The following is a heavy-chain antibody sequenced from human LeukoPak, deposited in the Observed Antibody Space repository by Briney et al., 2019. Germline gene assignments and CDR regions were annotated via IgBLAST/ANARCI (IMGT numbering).Heavy chain of an antibody. J-gene: IGHJ4*02. CDR3: ARDSPNTGMGN. D-gene: IGHD1-1*01. V-gene: IGHV3-21*01. CDR2: ISSDSIYI. Sequence: KPGGSLRLSCAASGFTFSSCSMNWVRQAPGKGLEWVSSISSDSIYIFYFDSVKGRFTISRDNAKNSAYLQMNSLRVEDTAVYYCARDSPNTGMGNWGQGTLVTVCS. CDR1: GFTFSSCS.